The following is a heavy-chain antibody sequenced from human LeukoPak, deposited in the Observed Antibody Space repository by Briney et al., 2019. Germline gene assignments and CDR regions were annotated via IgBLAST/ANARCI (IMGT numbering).Heavy chain of an antibody. V-gene: IGHV4-39*01. CDR3: ARHSSLRSPTTP. CDR2: IYYNGST. J-gene: IGHJ5*02. CDR1: GGSISSSSYY. D-gene: IGHD1-7*01. Sequence: SETLSLTCTVSGGSISSSSYYWGWIRQSPGKGLEWIGSIYYNGSTYYSPSLKSRVTISVDTSKNQFSLKLSSVTAADTAVYYCARHSSLRSPTTPWGQGTLVTVSS.